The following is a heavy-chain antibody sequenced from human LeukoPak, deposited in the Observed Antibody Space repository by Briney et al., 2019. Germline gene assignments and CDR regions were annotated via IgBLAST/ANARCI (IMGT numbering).Heavy chain of an antibody. J-gene: IGHJ4*02. CDR2: ISGSGGST. CDR3: TKEPLYCGGDCYEPFDY. V-gene: IGHV3-23*01. Sequence: GGSLRLSCAASGFTFSSYAMSWVHQAPGKGLEWVSAISGSGGSTYYADSVKGRFTISRDNSKNTLYLQMKSLRAEDTAAYYCTKEPLYCGGDCYEPFDYWGQGTLVTVSS. CDR1: GFTFSSYA. D-gene: IGHD2-21*02.